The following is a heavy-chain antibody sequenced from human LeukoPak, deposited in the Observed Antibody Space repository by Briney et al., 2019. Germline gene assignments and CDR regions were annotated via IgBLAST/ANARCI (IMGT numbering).Heavy chain of an antibody. Sequence: GSLRLSCAASGFRFSTYAMHWVRPAPGKGLEWVALIWHDASHTFYTDSVKGRFTISRDNSKNTVYLQMNSLGGEDTAVYYCARGIFGSGSYPDYWGQGTLVTVSS. CDR3: ARGIFGSGSYPDY. CDR1: GFRFSTYA. J-gene: IGHJ4*02. V-gene: IGHV3-33*01. CDR2: IWHDASHT. D-gene: IGHD3-10*01.